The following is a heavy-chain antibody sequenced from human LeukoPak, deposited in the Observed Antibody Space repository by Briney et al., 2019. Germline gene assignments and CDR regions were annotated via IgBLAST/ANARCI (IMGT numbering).Heavy chain of an antibody. CDR1: GGSISSGGYY. D-gene: IGHD6-13*01. Sequence: SETLSLTCTVSGGSISSGGYYWSWIRQHPGKGPEWIGYIYYSGSTYYNPSLKSRVTISVDTSKNQFSLKLSSVTAADTAVYYCARFYSSSWGSYFDYWGQGTLVTVSS. CDR3: ARFYSSSWGSYFDY. CDR2: IYYSGST. J-gene: IGHJ4*02. V-gene: IGHV4-31*03.